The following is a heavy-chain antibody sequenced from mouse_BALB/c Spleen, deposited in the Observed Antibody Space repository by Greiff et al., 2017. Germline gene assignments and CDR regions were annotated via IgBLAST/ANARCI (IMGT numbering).Heavy chain of an antibody. CDR3: TRHYGYNFDD. CDR2: IYPGNSDT. CDR1: GYSFTSYW. V-gene: IGHV1-5*01. J-gene: IGHJ2*01. D-gene: IGHD1-2*01. Sequence: EVQLQQSGTVLARPGASVKMSCKASGYSFTSYWMHWVKQRPGQGLEWIGAIYPGNSDTSYNQKFKGKAKLTAVTSASTAYMELSSLTNEDSAVYYCTRHYGYNFDDWGQGTTLTVSS.